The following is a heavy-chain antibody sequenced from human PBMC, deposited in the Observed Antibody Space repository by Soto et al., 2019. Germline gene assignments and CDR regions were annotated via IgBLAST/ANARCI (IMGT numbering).Heavy chain of an antibody. CDR1: GFTFTTSA. CDR2: LTGDGAYI. CDR3: ARRMTAYFDF. Sequence: EVQLLESGGALVQPGGSLRLSCAASGFTFTTSAMSWVRQAPGKGLEWVSTLTGDGAYISYADSVKGRFTISRDNSQNTLYLQRNSLRADDTAIYYCARRMTAYFDFWGQGTLVTVSS. V-gene: IGHV3-23*01. D-gene: IGHD2-8*01. J-gene: IGHJ4*02.